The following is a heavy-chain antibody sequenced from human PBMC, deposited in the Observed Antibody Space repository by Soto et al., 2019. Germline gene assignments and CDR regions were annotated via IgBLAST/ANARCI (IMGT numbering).Heavy chain of an antibody. Sequence: QVQLVESGGGVVQPGRSLRLSCAASGFTFSNYGMHWVRQAPGKGLVWVAVISYHGSDKYYADSVKGRFTISRDNSKNTLYLQMDSLRAEDTAVYYCAKDHLPTTVTTVGYWGQGTLVTVSS. V-gene: IGHV3-30*18. J-gene: IGHJ4*02. CDR3: AKDHLPTTVTTVGY. CDR1: GFTFSNYG. CDR2: ISYHGSDK. D-gene: IGHD4-17*01.